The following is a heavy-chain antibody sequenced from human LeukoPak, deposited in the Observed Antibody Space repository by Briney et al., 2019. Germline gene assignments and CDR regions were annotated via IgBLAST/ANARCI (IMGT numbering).Heavy chain of an antibody. J-gene: IGHJ4*02. CDR2: ISGSGGST. V-gene: IGHV3-23*01. CDR3: AKVANYYYDSSGYYSPPDW. D-gene: IGHD3-22*01. CDR1: GFTFSSYA. Sequence: GALRLSCAASGFTFSSYAMSWVRQAPGKGLEWVSAISGSGGSTYYADSVKGRFTISRDNSKNTLYLQMNSLRAEDTAVYYCAKVANYYYDSSGYYSPPDWWGQGTLVTVSS.